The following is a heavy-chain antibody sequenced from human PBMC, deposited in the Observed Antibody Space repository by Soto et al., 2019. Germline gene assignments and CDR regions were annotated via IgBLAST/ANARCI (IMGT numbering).Heavy chain of an antibody. V-gene: IGHV1-69*01. CDR3: ARLGHPGH. CDR2: VIPILGTA. CDR1: GGSLRNSV. Sequence: QVQLVQSGAEVKKPGSSVKVSCTASGGSLRNSVISWVRQAPAQRLEWMGGVIPILGTAKYAQTFQGRVTMTADEATSTAYMDLSSLSPDATAVYYCARLGHPGHWGPGTLVIVSS. J-gene: IGHJ4*02.